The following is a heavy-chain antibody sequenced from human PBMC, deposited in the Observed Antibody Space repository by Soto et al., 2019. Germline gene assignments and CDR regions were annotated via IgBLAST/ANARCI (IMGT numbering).Heavy chain of an antibody. CDR2: IIPMFGTA. Sequence: QVQLVQSGAEVKKPGSSVKVSCKTSGGTFSSYAISWVRQAPGQGLEWMGGIIPMFGTANYAPKFQGRVTITADESTSTAYMELSSLRSEDTAVYYCARSRANYYDSRGYYYSTFDYWGQGTLVTVSS. CDR1: GGTFSSYA. J-gene: IGHJ4*02. V-gene: IGHV1-69*12. CDR3: ARSRANYYDSRGYYYSTFDY. D-gene: IGHD3-22*01.